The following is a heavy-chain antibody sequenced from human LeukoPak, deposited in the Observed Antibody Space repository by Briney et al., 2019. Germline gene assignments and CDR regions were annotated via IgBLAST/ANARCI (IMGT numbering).Heavy chain of an antibody. CDR1: GGSISSGGYY. D-gene: IGHD2-2*01. CDR2: IYYSGST. J-gene: IGHJ6*02. CDR3: ARAPGYCSSTSCSYYYGMDV. V-gene: IGHV4-31*03. Sequence: PSETLSLTCTVSGGSISSGGYYWSWIRQHPGKGLEWIGYIYYSGSTYYNPSLKSRVTISVDTSKNQFSLKLSSVTAADTAVYYCARAPGYCSSTSCSYYYGMDVWGQGTTVTVSS.